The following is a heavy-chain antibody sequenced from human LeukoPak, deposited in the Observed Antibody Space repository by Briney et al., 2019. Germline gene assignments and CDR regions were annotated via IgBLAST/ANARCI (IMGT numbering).Heavy chain of an antibody. V-gene: IGHV4-39*01. CDR1: GDSISSSSYY. J-gene: IGHJ4*02. Sequence: PSETLSLTCTVSGDSISSSSYYWVWLRQPPGKGLEWIATIHYTGSTYYNPSLKSRVTISVDTSKNQFSLKLSSVTAADTAMYYCARYWGPYDNSGAYFDYWGLGTLVTVSS. CDR2: IHYTGST. CDR3: ARYWGPYDNSGAYFDY. D-gene: IGHD3-22*01.